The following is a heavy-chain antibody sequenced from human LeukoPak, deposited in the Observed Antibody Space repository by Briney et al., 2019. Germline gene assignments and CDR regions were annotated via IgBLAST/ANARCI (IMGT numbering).Heavy chain of an antibody. D-gene: IGHD3-10*01. CDR3: ARPKISFYYYGSGGHYAFDI. J-gene: IGHJ3*02. CDR2: INPNSGGT. Sequence: ASVKVSCKASGYTFTGYYMHWVRQAPGQGLEWMGWINPNSGGTNYAQKFRGRVTMTRDTSISTAYMELSRLRSDDTAVYYCARPKISFYYYGSGGHYAFDIWGQGTMVTVSS. CDR1: GYTFTGYY. V-gene: IGHV1-2*02.